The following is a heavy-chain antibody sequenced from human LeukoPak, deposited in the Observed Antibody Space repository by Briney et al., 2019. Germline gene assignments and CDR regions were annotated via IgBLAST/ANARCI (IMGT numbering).Heavy chain of an antibody. CDR3: ARHPFPYGSAYL. D-gene: IGHD3-10*01. CDR1: GFTFSNYA. Sequence: GGSLRLSCATSGFTFSNYAMSWVRQAPGKGLEWVSAISGSGGGTYYADSVKGRFTISRDNSKNTLYLQMNSLRAEDTAIYYCARHPFPYGSAYLWGQGTMVTVSS. J-gene: IGHJ3*01. CDR2: ISGSGGGT. V-gene: IGHV3-23*01.